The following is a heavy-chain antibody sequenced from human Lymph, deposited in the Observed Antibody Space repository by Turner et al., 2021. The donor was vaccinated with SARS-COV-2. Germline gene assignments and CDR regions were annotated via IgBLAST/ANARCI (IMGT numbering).Heavy chain of an antibody. D-gene: IGHD4-17*01. CDR2: IWFDGSNK. CDR3: ARGAMTTVTLQYYYYGLDV. Sequence: QVQLVESGGGVVQPGRSLRLSCAAAGVTFSSFGMKWVRQAPGKGLEWGAVIWFDGSNKYYADSVKGRFTISRDNSKNTLYLQMNSLRAEDTAVYYCARGAMTTVTLQYYYYGLDVWGLGATVTVSS. CDR1: GVTFSSFG. J-gene: IGHJ6*02. V-gene: IGHV3-33*01.